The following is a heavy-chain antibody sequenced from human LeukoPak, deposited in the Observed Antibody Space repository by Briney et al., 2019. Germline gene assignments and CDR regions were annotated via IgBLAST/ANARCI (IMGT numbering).Heavy chain of an antibody. V-gene: IGHV3-23*01. CDR2: ISDSGGGT. CDR1: GFTFNTYS. Sequence: PGGSLRLSCAASGFTFNTYSMNWARQAPGKGLEWVSTISDSGGGTYYADSVKGRFTISRDNSKNTLYLQMNSLRAGDTAVYYCDGADFWGQGTLVTVSS. CDR3: DGADF. J-gene: IGHJ4*02.